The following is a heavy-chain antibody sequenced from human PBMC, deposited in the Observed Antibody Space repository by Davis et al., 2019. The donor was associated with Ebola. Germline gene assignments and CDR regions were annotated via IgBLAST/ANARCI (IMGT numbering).Heavy chain of an antibody. D-gene: IGHD3-10*01. CDR3: ARGGLWFRELSIDY. CDR2: IYYSGST. V-gene: IGHV4-59*12. J-gene: IGHJ4*02. CDR1: GGSISSYY. Sequence: PSETLSFTCTVSGGSISSYYWSWIRQPPGKGLEWIGSIYYSGSTYYNPSLKSRVTISVDTSKNQFSLKLSSVTAADTAVYYCARGGLWFRELSIDYWGQGTLATVSS.